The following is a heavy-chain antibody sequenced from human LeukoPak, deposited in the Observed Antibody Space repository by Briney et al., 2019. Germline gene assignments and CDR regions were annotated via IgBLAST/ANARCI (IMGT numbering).Heavy chain of an antibody. CDR2: TYYRSKWYN. D-gene: IGHD3-3*01. J-gene: IGHJ6*03. V-gene: IGHV6-1*01. CDR1: GDSVSSNSAA. CDR3: ARGGLELRFLEWLKRKYYYYYMDV. Sequence: SQTLSLTCAISGDSVSSNSAAWNWIRQSPSRGLEWLGRTYYRSKWYNDYAVSVKSRITINPDTSKNQFSLQLNSVTPEDTAVYYCARGGLELRFLEWLKRKYYYYYMDVWGKGTTVTVSS.